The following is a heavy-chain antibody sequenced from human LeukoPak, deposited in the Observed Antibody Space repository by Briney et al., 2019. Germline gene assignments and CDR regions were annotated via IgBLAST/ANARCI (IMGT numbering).Heavy chain of an antibody. D-gene: IGHD6-6*01. V-gene: IGHV1-8*01. Sequence: ASVKLSCKASGYTINNYDINWVRQATGQGLEWMGWMNPNSGNTGYAQKFQGRVTITWNTSISTVYMELTSLTSEDTAVYYCAREGYSSSSGPRNNWFDPWGQGTLVTVSS. CDR2: MNPNSGNT. CDR1: GYTINNYD. J-gene: IGHJ5*02. CDR3: AREGYSSSSGPRNNWFDP.